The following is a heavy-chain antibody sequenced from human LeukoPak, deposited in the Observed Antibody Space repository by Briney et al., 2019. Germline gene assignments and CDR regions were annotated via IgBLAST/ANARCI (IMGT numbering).Heavy chain of an antibody. CDR3: ARSRNYDFWSGYYDGLYFDY. Sequence: SETLPLTCTVSGGSISSHYWSWIRQPPGKGLEWIGYIYYSGSTNYNPSLKSRVTISVDTSKNQFSLKLSSVTAADTAVYYCARSRNYDFWSGYYDGLYFDYWGQGTLVTVSS. D-gene: IGHD3-3*01. J-gene: IGHJ4*02. CDR1: GGSISSHY. CDR2: IYYSGST. V-gene: IGHV4-59*11.